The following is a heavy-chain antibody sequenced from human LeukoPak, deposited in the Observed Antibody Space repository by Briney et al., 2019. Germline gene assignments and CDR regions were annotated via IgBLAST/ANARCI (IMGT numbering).Heavy chain of an antibody. Sequence: GRSLRLSCAASGFTFSSYGMHWVRQAPGKGLEWVGRIKSKTDGGTTDYAAPVKGRFTISRDDSKNTLYLQMNSLKTEDTAVYYCIKDNGYLQYWGQGTLVIVSS. J-gene: IGHJ1*01. CDR1: GFTFSSYG. CDR3: IKDNGYLQY. CDR2: IKSKTDGGTT. V-gene: IGHV3-15*01.